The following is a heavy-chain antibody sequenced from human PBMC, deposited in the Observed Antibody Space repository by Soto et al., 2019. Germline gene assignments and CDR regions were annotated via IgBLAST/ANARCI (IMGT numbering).Heavy chain of an antibody. J-gene: IGHJ6*02. CDR1: GYSNTRDG. Sequence: ASVKGACKGAGYSNTRDGSSWGRQDNRKGLEWMGWISAYNGNTNYAQKLQGRVTMTTDTSTSTAYMELRSLRSDDTAVYYCVRDGYCSGGSCLSVYGMDVWGQGTTVTVSS. D-gene: IGHD2-15*01. CDR2: ISAYNGNT. V-gene: IGHV1-18*01. CDR3: VRDGYCSGGSCLSVYGMDV.